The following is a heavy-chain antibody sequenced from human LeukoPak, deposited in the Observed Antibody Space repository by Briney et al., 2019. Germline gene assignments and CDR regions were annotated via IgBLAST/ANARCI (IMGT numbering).Heavy chain of an antibody. Sequence: EASVKVSCKASGYTFTGYYMHWVRQAPGQGLEWMGWINPNSGGTNYAQKFQGRVTMTRDTSINTAYLQWSSLQASDTAMYYCARTADISTGFGSDYWGQGTLVTVSS. CDR3: ARTADISTGFGSDY. CDR1: GYTFTGYY. D-gene: IGHD3-9*01. V-gene: IGHV1-2*02. CDR2: INPNSGGT. J-gene: IGHJ4*02.